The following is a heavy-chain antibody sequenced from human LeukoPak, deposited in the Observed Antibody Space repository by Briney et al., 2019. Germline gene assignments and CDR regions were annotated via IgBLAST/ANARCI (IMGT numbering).Heavy chain of an antibody. CDR1: GFIISNRD. CDR2: ISSSSSYI. CDR3: AKKIAGVYAFNI. Sequence: GGSLRLSCAASGFIISNRDMNWVRQAPGKGLEWVSSISSSSSYIYHADSVKGRFTISRDNSKNTLYLQMNSLSAEDTAIYYCAKKIAGVYAFNIWGQGTVVTVSS. J-gene: IGHJ3*02. V-gene: IGHV3-21*04. D-gene: IGHD3-16*01.